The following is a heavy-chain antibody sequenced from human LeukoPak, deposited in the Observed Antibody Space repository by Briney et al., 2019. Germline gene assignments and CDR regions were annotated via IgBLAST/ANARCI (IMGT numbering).Heavy chain of an antibody. V-gene: IGHV1-69*13. D-gene: IGHD2-15*01. Sequence: SVKVSCKASGGTFSSYAISWVRQAPGQGLEWMGGIIPIFGTANYAQKFQGRVTITADESTSTAYMELSSLRSEDTAVYYCARAWVPPVEYCSGGSCYQYYFDYWGQGTLVTVSS. CDR3: ARAWVPPVEYCSGGSCYQYYFDY. J-gene: IGHJ4*02. CDR1: GGTFSSYA. CDR2: IIPIFGTA.